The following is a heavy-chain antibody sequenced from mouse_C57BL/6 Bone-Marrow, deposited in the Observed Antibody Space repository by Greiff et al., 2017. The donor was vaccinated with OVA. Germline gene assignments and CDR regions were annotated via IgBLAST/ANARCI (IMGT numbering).Heavy chain of an antibody. D-gene: IGHD1-1*01. Sequence: EVKLMESGPGLAKPSQTLSLTCSVTGYSITSDYWNWIRKFPGNKLEYMGYISYSGSTYYNPSLKSRISITRDTSKNQYYLQLNSVTTEDTATYYCARLGTTVVGPGRFDVWGTGTTVTVSS. CDR1: GYSITSDY. V-gene: IGHV3-8*01. CDR3: ARLGTTVVGPGRFDV. J-gene: IGHJ1*03. CDR2: ISYSGST.